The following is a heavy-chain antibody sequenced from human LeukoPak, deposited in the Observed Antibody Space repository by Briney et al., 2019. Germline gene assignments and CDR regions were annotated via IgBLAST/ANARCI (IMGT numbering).Heavy chain of an antibody. CDR3: AREYYYDSSGYLSY. J-gene: IGHJ4*02. CDR1: GGTFSSYA. D-gene: IGHD3-22*01. V-gene: IGHV1-69*04. Sequence: ASVKVSCKASGGTFSSYAISWVRQAPGQGLEWMGRIIPILGIASYAQKFQGRVTMTRDTSTSTVYMELSSLRSEDTAVYYCAREYYYDSSGYLSYWGQGTLVTVSS. CDR2: IIPILGIA.